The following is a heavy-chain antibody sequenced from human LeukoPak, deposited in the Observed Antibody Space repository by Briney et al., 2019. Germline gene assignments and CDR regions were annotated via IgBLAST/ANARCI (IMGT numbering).Heavy chain of an antibody. D-gene: IGHD6-19*01. J-gene: IGHJ4*02. Sequence: GGSLRLSCAASGFTFSSYEMNWVRQAPGKGLEWVSYISSSGSTIYYADSVKGRFTISRDNAKNSLYLQMNSLRAEDTAVYYCARGSSGWYRFEYWGQGTLVTVSS. CDR2: ISSSGSTI. CDR1: GFTFSSYE. CDR3: ARGSSGWYRFEY. V-gene: IGHV3-48*03.